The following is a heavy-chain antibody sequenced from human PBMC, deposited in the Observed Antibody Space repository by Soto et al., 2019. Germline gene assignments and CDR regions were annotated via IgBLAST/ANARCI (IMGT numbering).Heavy chain of an antibody. Sequence: SETLSLTCAVYGGCFSGYYWSWIRQPPGKGLDWSGEINHSGSTNYNPSRKSRVTISVDTSKHQLSLKLSSVTAADTAVYYCARERYDSSGYYYVVAAYFDYWGQGTLVTVS. D-gene: IGHD3-22*01. J-gene: IGHJ4*02. CDR3: ARERYDSSGYYYVVAAYFDY. CDR1: GGCFSGYY. CDR2: INHSGST. V-gene: IGHV4-34*01.